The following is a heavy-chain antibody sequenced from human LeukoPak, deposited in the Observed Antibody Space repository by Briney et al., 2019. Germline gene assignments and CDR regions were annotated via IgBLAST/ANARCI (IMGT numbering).Heavy chain of an antibody. CDR2: KKQEGGGK. CDR1: GFTFSSYW. CDR3: ARDSYDFWSGYSTYYYYYGMDV. V-gene: IGHV3-7*01. Sequence: GGSLRLSCAASGFTFSSYWMSWVRKAPGKGLEWVAKKKQEGGGKYYVDSVKGRFTISRDNAKNSLYLQMNSLRAEDTAVYYCARDSYDFWSGYSTYYYYYGMDVWGQGTTVTVSS. J-gene: IGHJ6*02. D-gene: IGHD3-3*01.